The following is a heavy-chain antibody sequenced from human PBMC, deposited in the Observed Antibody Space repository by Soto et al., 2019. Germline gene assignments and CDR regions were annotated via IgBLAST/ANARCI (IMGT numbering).Heavy chain of an antibody. CDR3: ARDEGDSSGYYGAVVY. CDR1: GYTFTSYG. J-gene: IGHJ4*02. D-gene: IGHD3-22*01. CDR2: ISAYNGNT. Sequence: QVPLVQSGAEVKKPGASVKVSCKASGYTFTSYGISWVRQAPGQGLEWMGWISAYNGNTNYAQKLQGRVTMTTDTSTSTVYMELRSLRSDDTAVYYCARDEGDSSGYYGAVVYWGQGTLVTVSS. V-gene: IGHV1-18*04.